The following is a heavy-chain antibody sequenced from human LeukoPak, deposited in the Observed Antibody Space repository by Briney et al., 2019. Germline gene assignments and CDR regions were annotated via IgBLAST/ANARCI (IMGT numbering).Heavy chain of an antibody. J-gene: IGHJ3*02. CDR2: MSAYNGKT. CDR1: GYTFTSYD. Sequence: ASVKVSCKASGYTFTSYDINWVRQATGQGLEWMGWMSAYNGKTNYAHSLQGRVTVTADTSTSTAYMELRSLRSEDTAVYYCARGMGYSYGHPQGAFDIWGQGTMVTVSS. D-gene: IGHD5-18*01. CDR3: ARGMGYSYGHPQGAFDI. V-gene: IGHV1-18*01.